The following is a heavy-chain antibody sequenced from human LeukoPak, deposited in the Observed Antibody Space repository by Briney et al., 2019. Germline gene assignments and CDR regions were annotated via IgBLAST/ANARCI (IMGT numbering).Heavy chain of an antibody. CDR1: GGSFSGYY. CDR2: INHSGST. CDR3: ARGFRY. Sequence: PSETLSLTCAVYGGSFSGYYWSWIRQPPGKGLEWIGEINHSGSTNYNPSLKSRVTISVDTSKNQFSLELSSVTAADTAVYYCARGFRYWGQGTLVTVSS. D-gene: IGHD2/OR15-2a*01. V-gene: IGHV4-34*01. J-gene: IGHJ4*02.